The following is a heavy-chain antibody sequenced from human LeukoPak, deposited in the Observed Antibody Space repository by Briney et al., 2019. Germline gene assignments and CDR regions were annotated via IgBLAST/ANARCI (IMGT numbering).Heavy chain of an antibody. Sequence: ASVKVSCKASVGTFSSYAISWLGQAPGQGLAWMGRIIPILGIAHFAQKFQGRVTITADKSTSTTYMELSSLRSEDTAVYYCARDDEVRRVITPHDYWGQGTLVTVSS. D-gene: IGHD3-10*01. CDR3: ARDDEVRRVITPHDY. J-gene: IGHJ4*02. CDR1: VGTFSSYA. V-gene: IGHV1-69*04. CDR2: IIPILGIA.